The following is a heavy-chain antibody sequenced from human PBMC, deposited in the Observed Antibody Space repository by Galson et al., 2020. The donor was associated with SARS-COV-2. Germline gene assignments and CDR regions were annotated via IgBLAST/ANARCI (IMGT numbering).Heavy chain of an antibody. J-gene: IGHJ6*03. D-gene: IGHD2-15*01. V-gene: IGHV5-10-1*01. CDR3: ARENCSGGSCYSYYYYYMDV. Sequence: HGESLKISCKGSGYSFTSYWISWVRQMPGKGLEWMGRIDPSDSYTNYSPSFQGHVTISADKSISTAYLQWSSLKASDTAMYYCARENCSGGSCYSYYYYYMDVWGKGTTVTVSS. CDR1: GYSFTSYW. CDR2: IDPSDSYT.